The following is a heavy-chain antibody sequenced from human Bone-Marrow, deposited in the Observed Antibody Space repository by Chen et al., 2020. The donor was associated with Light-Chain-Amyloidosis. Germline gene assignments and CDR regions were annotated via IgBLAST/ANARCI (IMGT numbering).Heavy chain of an antibody. D-gene: IGHD6-19*01. V-gene: IGHV3-23*04. Sequence: EVLLVESGGGLVQPAGSLRLSCAASGFTLSNYAMDWVRQAPGKGLEWVSSISGGDTYNANSVKGRFTVSRDDSGNTLYLQMNSLRAEDTAVYYCAKRGSYYYYGMDVWGQGTTVTVSS. CDR2: ISGGDT. J-gene: IGHJ6*02. CDR3: AKRGSYYYYGMDV. CDR1: GFTLSNYA.